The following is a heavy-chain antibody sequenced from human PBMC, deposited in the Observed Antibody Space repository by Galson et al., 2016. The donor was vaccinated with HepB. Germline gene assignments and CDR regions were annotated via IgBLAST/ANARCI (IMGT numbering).Heavy chain of an antibody. CDR1: GYTFTNYA. J-gene: IGHJ4*02. CDR2: IAGGNGNT. CDR3: VRNAGGYNFGD. V-gene: IGHV1-3*01. Sequence: SVKVSCKAGGYTFTNYAIHWVRQAPGQSLGWMGWIAGGNGNTRYSQQFQGRVTFTRDTSASIVYMEMSSLRSEDTAVFYCVRNAGGYNFGDWGQGTLVIVSS. D-gene: IGHD5-24*01.